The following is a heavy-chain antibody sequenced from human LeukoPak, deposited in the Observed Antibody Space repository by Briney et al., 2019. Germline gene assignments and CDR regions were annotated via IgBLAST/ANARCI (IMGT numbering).Heavy chain of an antibody. Sequence: PGGSLRLSCAASGFTFSSYAMSWVRQAPGKGLEWVSAISGSGGSTYYADSVKGRFTISRDNSKNTLYLQMNSLRAEDTAVYYCAMTKVAGGGSYWGYFDYWGQGTLVTVSS. CDR1: GFTFSSYA. J-gene: IGHJ4*02. CDR2: ISGSGGST. V-gene: IGHV3-23*01. D-gene: IGHD1-26*01. CDR3: AMTKVAGGGSYWGYFDY.